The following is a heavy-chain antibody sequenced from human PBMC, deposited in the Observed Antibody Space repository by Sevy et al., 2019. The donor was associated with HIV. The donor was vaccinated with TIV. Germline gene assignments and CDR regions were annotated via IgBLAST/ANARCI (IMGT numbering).Heavy chain of an antibody. CDR2: ISAYKGNT. J-gene: IGHJ4*02. CDR3: ARDRDYDCIWGNIPYRDY. Sequence: ASVKVSCKASGYTFTSYGISWVRQAPGQGLEWMGWISAYKGNTNYAQKFQGRVTMTTDTSTFTAYMELRSLRYDDTAVYYCARDRDYDCIWGNIPYRDYWGQGTLVTVS. V-gene: IGHV1-18*01. CDR1: GYTFTSYG. D-gene: IGHD3-16*01.